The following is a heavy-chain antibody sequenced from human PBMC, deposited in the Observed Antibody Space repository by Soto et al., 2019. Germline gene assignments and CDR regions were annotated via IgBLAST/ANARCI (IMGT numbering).Heavy chain of an antibody. CDR2: IYYSGST. CDR1: GASITSGGYY. V-gene: IGHV4-31*03. J-gene: IGHJ5*02. CDR3: ARGDYGDFCWKGSPFDP. Sequence: PSETLSLTCTVSGASITSGGYYWTWIRQHPGKGLEWIGYIYYSGSTYFNPSLKSRVTISADTSKNQFSLKLSSVTAADTAVYYCARGDYGDFCWKGSPFDPWGQGTLVTVSS. D-gene: IGHD4-17*01.